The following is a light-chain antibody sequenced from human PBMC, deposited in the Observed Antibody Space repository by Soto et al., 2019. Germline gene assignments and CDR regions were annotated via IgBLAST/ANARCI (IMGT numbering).Light chain of an antibody. CDR3: AVWDDSLSVWV. CDR1: SSNIGSNY. J-gene: IGLJ3*02. Sequence: QSALTQPPSASGTPGQRVTISCSGSSSNIGSNYVYWHQQLPGMAPKLLIYGNSQRTSGVPDRFSGSKSGTSASLAISGLRSEDEADYYCAVWDDSLSVWVFGGGTKLTVL. CDR2: GNS. V-gene: IGLV1-47*01.